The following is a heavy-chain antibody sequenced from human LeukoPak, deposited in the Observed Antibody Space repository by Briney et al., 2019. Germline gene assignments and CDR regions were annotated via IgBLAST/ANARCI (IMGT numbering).Heavy chain of an antibody. CDR3: ARVSSSWNRFDP. Sequence: ASVKVSCKSSRNTFNGNYMHWVRQAPGQGLEWMGIINPSGGSTSYAQKFQGRVTMTRDTSTSTVYMELSSLRSEDTAVYYCARVSSSWNRFDPWGQGTLVTVSS. J-gene: IGHJ5*02. V-gene: IGHV1-46*02. CDR2: INPSGGST. CDR1: RNTFNGNY. D-gene: IGHD6-13*01.